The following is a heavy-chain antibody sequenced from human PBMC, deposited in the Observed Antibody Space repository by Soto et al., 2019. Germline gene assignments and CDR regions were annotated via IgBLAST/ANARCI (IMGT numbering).Heavy chain of an antibody. CDR2: INHSGST. V-gene: IGHV4-34*01. Sequence: SETLSLTCAVYGGSFSGYYWSWIRQPPGKGLEWIGEINHSGSTNYNPSLKSRVTISVDTSKNQFSLKLSSVTAADTAVYYCAREIAAAGTRTQKPNWFAPGGRGTLVTVSS. D-gene: IGHD6-13*01. CDR1: GGSFSGYY. J-gene: IGHJ5*02. CDR3: AREIAAAGTRTQKPNWFAP.